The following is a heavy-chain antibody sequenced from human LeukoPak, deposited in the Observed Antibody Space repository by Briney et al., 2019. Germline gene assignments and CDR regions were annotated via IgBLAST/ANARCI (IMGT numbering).Heavy chain of an antibody. D-gene: IGHD6-6*01. J-gene: IGHJ4*02. Sequence: GGSLRLSCAASGFTVSSNYMSWVRQAPGKGLEWVSVIYSGGSTYYADSVKGRFTISRDNSKNTLYLQMNSLRAEDTAVYYCATEGLVHHPRGSDYWGQGTLVTVSS. CDR2: IYSGGST. CDR1: GFTVSSNY. CDR3: ATEGLVHHPRGSDY. V-gene: IGHV3-53*01.